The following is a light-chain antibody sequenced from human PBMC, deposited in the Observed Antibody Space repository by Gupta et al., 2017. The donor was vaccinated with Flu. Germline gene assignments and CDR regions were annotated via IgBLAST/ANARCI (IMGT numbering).Light chain of an antibody. V-gene: IGKV1-12*01. Sequence: PSSVSASVGDRVTITCRASQVISTWLAWYQQKPGKAPKLLISGASNVQSGVPSRFSGSGSGTDFTLTISSLQPEDFATYYCQQANSFPHTFGGGTKVEI. J-gene: IGKJ4*01. CDR1: QVISTW. CDR3: QQANSFPHT. CDR2: GAS.